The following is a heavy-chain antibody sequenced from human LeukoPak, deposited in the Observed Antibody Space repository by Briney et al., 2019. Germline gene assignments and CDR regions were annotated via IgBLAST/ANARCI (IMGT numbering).Heavy chain of an antibody. J-gene: IGHJ4*02. CDR2: INPSGGST. D-gene: IGHD2-2*01. V-gene: IGHV1-46*01. CDR1: GYTFTSYY. CDR3: ARAVIVVVPAASYYFDY. Sequence: GASVKVSCKASGYTFTSYYMHWVRQAPGQGLEWMGIINPSGGSTSYAQKFQGRVTMTRDMSTSTVYMELSSLRSEDTAVYYCARAVIVVVPAASYYFDYWGQGTLATVSS.